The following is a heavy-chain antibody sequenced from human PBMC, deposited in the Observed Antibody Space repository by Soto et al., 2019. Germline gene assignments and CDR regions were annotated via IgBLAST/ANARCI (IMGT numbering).Heavy chain of an antibody. J-gene: IGHJ4*02. D-gene: IGHD3-16*01. CDR2: IYHSGST. CDR3: VRARPSLYVYHVGYFDY. CDR1: GGSISSGGYS. V-gene: IGHV4-30-2*01. Sequence: TLSLTCAVSGGSISSGGYSWSWIRQPPGKGLEWIGYIYHSGSTYYNPSLKSRVTISVDRSKNQFFLKLSSVTAADTAVYYCVRARPSLYVYHVGYFDYWGQGTLVTVSS.